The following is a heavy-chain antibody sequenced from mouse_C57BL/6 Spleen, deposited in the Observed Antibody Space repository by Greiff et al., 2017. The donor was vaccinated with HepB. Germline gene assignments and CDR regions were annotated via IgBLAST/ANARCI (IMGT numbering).Heavy chain of an antibody. CDR2: IDPETGGT. CDR1: GYTFTDYE. V-gene: IGHV1-15*01. Sequence: VKLVESGAELVRPGASVTLSCKASGYTFTDYEMHWVKQTPVHGLEWIGAIDPETGGTAYNQKFKGKAILTADKSSSTAYMELRSLTSEDSAVYYCTRTDYYAMDYWGQGTSVTVSS. CDR3: TRTDYYAMDY. J-gene: IGHJ4*01.